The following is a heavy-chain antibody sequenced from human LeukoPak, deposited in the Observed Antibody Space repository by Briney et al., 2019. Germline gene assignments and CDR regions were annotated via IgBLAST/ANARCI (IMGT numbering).Heavy chain of an antibody. D-gene: IGHD3-10*01. V-gene: IGHV1-69*13. CDR2: IIPIFGTA. J-gene: IGHJ4*02. CDR1: GGTFSSYA. Sequence: GASVKVSCKASGGTFSSYAISWVRQAPGQGLEWMGGIIPIFGTANYAQKFQGRVTITADESTSTAYMELSSLRSEDTAVYYCARDHYGSGSPPFDYWGQGTLVTVSS. CDR3: ARDHYGSGSPPFDY.